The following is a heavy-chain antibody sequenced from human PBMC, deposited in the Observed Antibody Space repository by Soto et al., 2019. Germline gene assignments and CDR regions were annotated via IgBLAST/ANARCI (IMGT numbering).Heavy chain of an antibody. D-gene: IGHD1-26*01. J-gene: IGHJ6*02. V-gene: IGHV3-23*01. CDR2: ISGSGGST. CDR3: AKYSGSHYYYYAMDV. CDR1: GFTFSYYA. Sequence: PGGSLRLSCAASGFTFSYYAMTWVRQGPGKGLEWVSAISGSGGSTYDADSVKGRFTISRDNSKNTLYLQMNSLRAEDTAVYYCAKYSGSHYYYYAMDVWGQGTTVTVSS.